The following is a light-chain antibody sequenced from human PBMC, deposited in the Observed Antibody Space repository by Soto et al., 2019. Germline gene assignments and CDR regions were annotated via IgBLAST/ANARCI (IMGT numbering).Light chain of an antibody. V-gene: IGKV3-20*01. CDR1: QSVSSSY. Sequence: EIVLTQSPGTLSLSPGERATLSCRASQSVSSSYLAWYQQKPGQAPRLLIYGASSRATGIPDRFNGSGSGTDFTLIISRLEPEDFAVYYCQQYGSSPLFPFGPGTKVDIK. CDR3: QQYGSSPLFP. CDR2: GAS. J-gene: IGKJ3*01.